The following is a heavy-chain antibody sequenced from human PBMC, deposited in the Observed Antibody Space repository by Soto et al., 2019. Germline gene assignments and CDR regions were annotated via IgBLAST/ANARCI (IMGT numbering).Heavy chain of an antibody. Sequence: NLQGRVTMTTDTSTSTAYMELRSLTSDDTAVYYCARDRATTLNSPDYWGQGTPVTVSS. D-gene: IGHD4-17*01. CDR3: ARDRATTLNSPDY. V-gene: IGHV1-18*01. J-gene: IGHJ4*02.